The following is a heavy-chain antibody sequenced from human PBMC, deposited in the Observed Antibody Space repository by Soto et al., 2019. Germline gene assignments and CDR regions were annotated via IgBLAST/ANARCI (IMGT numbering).Heavy chain of an antibody. CDR3: AKSAYFSGWYFDF. J-gene: IGHJ2*01. V-gene: IGHV3-23*01. CDR2: ITGSGDST. CDR1: GFTFGNYA. D-gene: IGHD3-16*01. Sequence: EVQLLESGGGLVQPGGSLRLSCAASGFTFGNYAMSWVRQAPGKGLEWVSAITGSGDSTYYADSVKGRFTISRDNSKNTLYVQMNSLRADDTAVYYCAKSAYFSGWYFDFWGRGTLVTVSS.